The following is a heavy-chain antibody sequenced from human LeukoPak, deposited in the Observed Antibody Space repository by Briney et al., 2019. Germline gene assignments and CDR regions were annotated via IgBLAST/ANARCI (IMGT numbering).Heavy chain of an antibody. V-gene: IGHV3-66*02. CDR1: GFTVSSNY. D-gene: IGHD5-12*01. J-gene: IGHJ4*02. Sequence: GGSLRLSCAASGFTVSSNYMNWVRQAPGKGLEWVSVIYSGGSTYYADSVKGRFTISRENSKNTLYLQMNSLRAEDTAVYYCASGDDYDYYFDYWGQGTLVTVSS. CDR3: ASGDDYDYYFDY. CDR2: IYSGGST.